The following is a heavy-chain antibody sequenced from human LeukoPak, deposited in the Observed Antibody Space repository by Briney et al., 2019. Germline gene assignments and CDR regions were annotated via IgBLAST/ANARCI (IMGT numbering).Heavy chain of an antibody. CDR3: ARATGVATISNAFDI. Sequence: SETLSLTCTVSGGSISSSSYYWGWIRQPPGKGLEWIGSIYYSGSTYYNPSLKSRVTISVDTSKNQFSLKLSSVTAADTAVYYCARATGVATISNAFDIWGQGTMVTVSS. J-gene: IGHJ3*02. V-gene: IGHV4-39*07. D-gene: IGHD5-12*01. CDR2: IYYSGST. CDR1: GGSISSSSYY.